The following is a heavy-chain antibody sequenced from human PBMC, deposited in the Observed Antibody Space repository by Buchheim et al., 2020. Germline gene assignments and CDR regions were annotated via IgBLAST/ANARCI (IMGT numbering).Heavy chain of an antibody. Sequence: VQLVESGGGLVQPGGSLRLSCVASGFTFGSYWMDWVRQAPGKGLEWVANIKQDGSESHYVDSVKGRFTISRDNAKKSLFLQMDTLRVEDTAVYYCVKDLGIVGTTDVLDYWGQGTL. CDR3: VKDLGIVGTTDVLDY. CDR2: IKQDGSES. D-gene: IGHD1-26*01. CDR1: GFTFGSYW. V-gene: IGHV3-7*01. J-gene: IGHJ4*02.